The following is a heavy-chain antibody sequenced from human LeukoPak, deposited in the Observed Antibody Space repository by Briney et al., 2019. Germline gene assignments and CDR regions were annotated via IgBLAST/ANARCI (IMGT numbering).Heavy chain of an antibody. D-gene: IGHD5-24*01. CDR2: INSDGSST. J-gene: IGHJ4*02. CDR3: AKIRATIKTVDY. CDR1: GFTFSSYW. V-gene: IGHV3-74*01. Sequence: GGSLRLSCAASGFTFSSYWMHWVRQAPGKGLVWVSRINSDGSSTSYADSVKGRFTISRDNAKNTLYLQMNSLRAEDTAVYYCAKIRATIKTVDYWGQGTLVTVSS.